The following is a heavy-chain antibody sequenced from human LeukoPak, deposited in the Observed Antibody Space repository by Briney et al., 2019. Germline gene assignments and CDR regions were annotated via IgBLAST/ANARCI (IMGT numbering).Heavy chain of an antibody. V-gene: IGHV3-66*01. CDR2: ISSAGTT. CDR3: ARDLEAANTYYFDY. Sequence: GESLRLSCAASGFTVSSSYMSWVRQAPGKGLEWVSIISSAGTTYYADSVKGRFTISRDNSKNTVYLQVNSLRDEDTAVYYCARDLEAANTYYFDYWGQGTMVT. CDR1: GFTVSSSY. D-gene: IGHD6-13*01. J-gene: IGHJ4*02.